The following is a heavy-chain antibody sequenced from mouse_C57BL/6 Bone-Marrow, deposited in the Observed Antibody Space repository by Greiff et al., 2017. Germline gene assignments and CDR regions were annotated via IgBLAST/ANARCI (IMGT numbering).Heavy chain of an antibody. J-gene: IGHJ3*01. V-gene: IGHV1-5*01. CDR3: TSFYYGSSSAY. Sequence: DVKLVESGTVLARPGASVKMSCKTSGYTFTSYWMHWVKQRPGQGLEWIGAIYPGNSDTRYNQKFKGKAKLTAVTSASTAYMELSSLTNEDYAVDYCTSFYYGSSSAYWGQGTLVTVSA. CDR1: GYTFTSYW. D-gene: IGHD1-1*01. CDR2: IYPGNSDT.